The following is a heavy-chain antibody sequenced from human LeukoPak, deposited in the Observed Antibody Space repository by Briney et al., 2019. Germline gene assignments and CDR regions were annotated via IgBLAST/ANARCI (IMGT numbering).Heavy chain of an antibody. CDR2: IIPIFGTA. D-gene: IGHD3-22*01. Sequence: SVKVSCKASGGTFSSYAISWVRQAPGQGLEWMGGIIPIFGTANYAQKFQGRVTITTDESTSTAYMELSSLRSEDTAVYYCARVSYYDSSPGEYFQHWGQGTLVTVSS. V-gene: IGHV1-69*05. CDR1: GGTFSSYA. CDR3: ARVSYYDSSPGEYFQH. J-gene: IGHJ1*01.